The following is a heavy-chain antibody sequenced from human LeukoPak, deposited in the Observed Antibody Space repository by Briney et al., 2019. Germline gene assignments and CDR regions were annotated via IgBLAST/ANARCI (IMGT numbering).Heavy chain of an antibody. CDR2: IYYSGST. J-gene: IGHJ4*02. CDR3: ARHFAVAAPFDY. V-gene: IGHV4-59*08. D-gene: IGHD6-19*01. CDR1: GGSISNYF. Sequence: SETLSLTCTVSGGSISNYFWSWIRQPPGKGLEWIGYIYYSGSTYHNPSLKSRVTISVDTSKNQFSLKLSSVTAADTAVYYCARHFAVAAPFDYWGQGTLVTVSS.